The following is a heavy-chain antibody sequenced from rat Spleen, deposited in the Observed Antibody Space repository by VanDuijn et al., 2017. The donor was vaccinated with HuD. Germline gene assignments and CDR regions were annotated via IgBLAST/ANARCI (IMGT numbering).Heavy chain of an antibody. CDR2: ISNDGGTT. CDR1: GFTFSRYW. Sequence: EVQLAETGGGLVQPGRSLKLSCVASGFTFSRYWMYWVRQAPGKGLEWVSSISNDGGTTYYPDSVKGRFTISRDNAENTVYLQMNSLRFEDTATYFCAVAGYVYCGQGVMVTVSS. D-gene: IGHD4-3*01. V-gene: IGHV5-58*01. J-gene: IGHJ2*01. CDR3: AVAGYVY.